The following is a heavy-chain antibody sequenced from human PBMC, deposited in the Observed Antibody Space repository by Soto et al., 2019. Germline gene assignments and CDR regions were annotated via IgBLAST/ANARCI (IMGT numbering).Heavy chain of an antibody. Sequence: EVQLVESGGGLVKPGESLRLSCAASGFNFSIAWMSWVRQAPGKGLEWVGRIKSKNDGGTTDYISSVRGRFIVSRDDSSDTLYLQMNSLKIEDTALYYCTGLTGDLWGQGTLVTVSS. V-gene: IGHV3-15*01. CDR2: IKSKNDGGTT. D-gene: IGHD1-1*01. J-gene: IGHJ4*02. CDR3: TGLTGDL. CDR1: GFNFSIAW.